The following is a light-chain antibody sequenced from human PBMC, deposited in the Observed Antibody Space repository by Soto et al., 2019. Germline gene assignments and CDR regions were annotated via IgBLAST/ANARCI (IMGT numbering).Light chain of an antibody. CDR1: SSDVGDYNY. Sequence: QSALTQPASVSGSPGQSITIPCTGTSSDVGDYNYVSWYQHHPGKAPKLIIYEVRNRPSGVPNRFSGAKSGNTASLTISGLQAEDEADYYCSSYRTGSAFYVFGSGTKVTVL. J-gene: IGLJ1*01. V-gene: IGLV2-14*01. CDR2: EVR. CDR3: SSYRTGSAFYV.